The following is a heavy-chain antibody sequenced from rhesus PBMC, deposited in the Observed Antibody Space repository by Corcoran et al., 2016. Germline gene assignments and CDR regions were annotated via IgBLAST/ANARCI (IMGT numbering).Heavy chain of an antibody. D-gene: IGHD6-25*01. V-gene: IGHV4-99*02. CDR1: AYSITSGYY. Sequence: QVQLQESGPGLLKPSEPLSLTCVVSAYSITSGYYLGWISQPQGKGLEWIGYICGKNGNTYYNPSLKSRVNISKDTSKNQFSLKLSSVTAADTAVYYCARGGYSGSWKPFDYWGQGVLVTVSS. CDR3: ARGGYSGSWKPFDY. CDR2: ICGKNGNT. J-gene: IGHJ4*01.